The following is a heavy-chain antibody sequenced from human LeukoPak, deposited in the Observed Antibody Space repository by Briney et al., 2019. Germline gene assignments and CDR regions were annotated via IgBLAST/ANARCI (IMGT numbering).Heavy chain of an antibody. Sequence: SVKVSCKAAGATFSSYAISWVRQAPGQGLEWMGGIIPIFGTANYAQKFQGRVTITTDESTSTAYMELSSLRSEDTAVYYCARGGVDDCSSTSCYVPFDYWGQGTLVTVSS. CDR1: GATFSSYA. CDR3: ARGGVDDCSSTSCYVPFDY. V-gene: IGHV1-69*05. J-gene: IGHJ4*02. CDR2: IIPIFGTA. D-gene: IGHD2-2*01.